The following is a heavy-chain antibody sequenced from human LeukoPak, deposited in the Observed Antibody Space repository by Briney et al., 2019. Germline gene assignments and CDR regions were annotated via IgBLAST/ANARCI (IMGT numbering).Heavy chain of an antibody. J-gene: IGHJ3*02. CDR3: AREGGCSSTSCFAFDI. D-gene: IGHD2-2*01. Sequence: SVKVSCKASGGTFSSYAISWVRQAPGQGLEWMGGIIPIFGTANYAQKFQGRVTITADKSTSTAYMELSSLRSEDTAVYYCAREGGCSSTSCFAFDIWGQGTMVTVSS. CDR1: GGTFSSYA. V-gene: IGHV1-69*06. CDR2: IIPIFGTA.